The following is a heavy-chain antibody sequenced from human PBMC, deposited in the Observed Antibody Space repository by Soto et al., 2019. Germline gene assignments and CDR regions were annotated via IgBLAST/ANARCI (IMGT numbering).Heavy chain of an antibody. Sequence: EALSLPCTVSGGSISSSSYYWDWIRQPPGKGPKWIGSIYYSGSTYYNPSLKSRVTISVDTSKDQYSLKLSSVTAADTAVYYCARLSITMIVVVITSYYFDYWGRGTLVTVSS. CDR2: IYYSGST. CDR3: ARLSITMIVVVITSYYFDY. V-gene: IGHV4-39*01. D-gene: IGHD3-22*01. CDR1: GGSISSSSYY. J-gene: IGHJ4*02.